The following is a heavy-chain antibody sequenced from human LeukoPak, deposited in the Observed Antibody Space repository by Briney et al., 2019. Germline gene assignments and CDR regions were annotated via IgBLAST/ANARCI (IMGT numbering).Heavy chain of an antibody. D-gene: IGHD3-22*01. Sequence: ASVKVSCKASGYTFSGYYMHWVRQAPGQGLEWVGWINPNSGGTSYAQKFQGRVTMTRDTSVSTASMELRRLRSDDTAVYFCARVCSGSYWSFQHWGQGTLVTVSS. CDR1: GYTFSGYY. CDR3: ARVCSGSYWSFQH. V-gene: IGHV1-2*02. CDR2: INPNSGGT. J-gene: IGHJ1*01.